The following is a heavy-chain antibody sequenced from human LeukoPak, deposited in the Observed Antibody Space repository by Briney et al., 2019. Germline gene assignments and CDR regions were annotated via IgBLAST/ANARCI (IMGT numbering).Heavy chain of an antibody. D-gene: IGHD3-10*01. CDR1: GFTFNNYA. V-gene: IGHV3-23*01. CDR2: ISGSGDRT. Sequence: GGSLRLSCAASGFTFNNYAMSWFRQTPGKGLEWVSAISGSGDRTYYAESVKGRFSISRDNSKNTLYLQMHSLRAEDTAVYYCGKRELWHGSGEDTWGQGTTVTVSS. CDR3: GKRELWHGSGEDT. J-gene: IGHJ6*02.